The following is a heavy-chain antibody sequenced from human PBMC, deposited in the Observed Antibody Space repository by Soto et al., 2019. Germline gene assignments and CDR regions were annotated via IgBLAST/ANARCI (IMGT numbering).Heavy chain of an antibody. D-gene: IGHD6-19*01. CDR1: GYTFTSYG. CDR3: ARGPSLSIAVAGKEYFQH. Sequence: QVQLVQSGAEVKKPGASVKVSCKASGYTFTSYGISWVRQAPGQGLEWMGWISAYNGNTNYAQKLQDRGTMTTDTATSTAYLALRSLRSDDTAVYYCARGPSLSIAVAGKEYFQHWGQGTLVTVSS. CDR2: ISAYNGNT. J-gene: IGHJ1*01. V-gene: IGHV1-18*01.